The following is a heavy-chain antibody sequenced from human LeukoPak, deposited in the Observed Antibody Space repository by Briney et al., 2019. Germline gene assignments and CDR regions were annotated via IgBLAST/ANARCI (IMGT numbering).Heavy chain of an antibody. V-gene: IGHV4-39*07. CDR1: GGSISSSSYY. Sequence: SETLSLTCTVSGGSISSSSYYWGWIRQPPGKGLEWIESINYSGSTYYNPSLKSRVTISVDTSKNQFSLKLSSVTAADTAVYYCARAHSSGWYTWGQGTLVTVSS. D-gene: IGHD6-19*01. CDR2: INYSGST. CDR3: ARAHSSGWYT. J-gene: IGHJ5*02.